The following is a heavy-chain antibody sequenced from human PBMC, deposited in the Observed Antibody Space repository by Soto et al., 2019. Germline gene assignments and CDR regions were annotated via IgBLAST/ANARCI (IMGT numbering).Heavy chain of an antibody. CDR2: IYYSGST. D-gene: IGHD6-13*01. V-gene: IGHV4-31*03. CDR3: ARDSPDSSRNWFDP. Sequence: PSDTLSLTCTVSGGSLSSGGYYWSWIRQHPGKGLEWIGYIYYSGSTYYNPSLKSRVPISVDTSKNQFSLKLSSVTAADTAVYYCARDSPDSSRNWFDPWGQGTLVTVSS. CDR1: GGSLSSGGYY. J-gene: IGHJ5*02.